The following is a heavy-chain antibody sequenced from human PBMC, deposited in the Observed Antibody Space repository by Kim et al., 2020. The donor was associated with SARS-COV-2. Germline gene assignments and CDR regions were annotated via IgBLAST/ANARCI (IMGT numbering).Heavy chain of an antibody. J-gene: IGHJ6*02. D-gene: IGHD6-13*01. CDR3: AREGRYSSSWYKGVRDYYYGMGV. CDR1: GFTFSSYW. Sequence: GGSLRLSCAASGFTFSSYWMSWVRQAPGKGLEWVANINQDGSEKYYVDSVKGRFTISRDNAKNSLYLQMNSLRAEDTAVYYCAREGRYSSSWYKGVRDYYYGMGVWGQGTMVTVSS. CDR2: INQDGSEK. V-gene: IGHV3-7*01.